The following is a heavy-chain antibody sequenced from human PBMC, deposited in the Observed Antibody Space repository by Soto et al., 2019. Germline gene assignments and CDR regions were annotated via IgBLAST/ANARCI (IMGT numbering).Heavy chain of an antibody. CDR1: GGSISSYY. CDR2: IYYSGST. Sequence: SETLSLTCTVSGGSISSYYWSWIRQPPGKGLEWIGYIYYSGSTNYNPSLKSRVTISVDTSKNQFSLKLNSMTAADTAVYYCARHNYGWGSTYFDYWGQGNLVTVSS. CDR3: ARHNYGWGSTYFDY. J-gene: IGHJ4*02. D-gene: IGHD3-16*01. V-gene: IGHV4-59*08.